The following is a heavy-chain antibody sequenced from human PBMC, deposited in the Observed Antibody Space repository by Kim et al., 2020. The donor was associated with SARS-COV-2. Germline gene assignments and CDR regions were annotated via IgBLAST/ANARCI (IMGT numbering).Heavy chain of an antibody. CDR3: AREVAAAFDY. V-gene: IGHV4-31*02. D-gene: IGHD6-25*01. Sequence: GSTYANPSLKSRVTMSVDTSKNKFSLKLGSVTAADTAVYYCAREVAAAFDYWGQGTLVTVSS. CDR2: GST. J-gene: IGHJ4*02.